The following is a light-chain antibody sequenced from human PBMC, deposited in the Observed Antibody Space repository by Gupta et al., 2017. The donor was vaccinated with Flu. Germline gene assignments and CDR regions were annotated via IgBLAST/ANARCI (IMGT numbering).Light chain of an antibody. J-gene: IGKJ2*03. CDR3: QQEDNLPYS. CDR2: DAS. CDR1: QDISNY. V-gene: IGKV1-33*01. Sequence: DIQMTQSPSSLSASVGDRVTITCQASQDISNYLNWYQQKPGKAPKLLIYDASNLETGVPSRFSGSGSGTDFTFTISSLQPEDIATYYCQQEDNLPYSFSQGTKLEIK.